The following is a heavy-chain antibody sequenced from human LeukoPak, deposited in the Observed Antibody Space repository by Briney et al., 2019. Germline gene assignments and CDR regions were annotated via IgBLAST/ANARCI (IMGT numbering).Heavy chain of an antibody. CDR3: AISTGWYRFDY. D-gene: IGHD6-19*01. CDR1: GYTFTNYD. J-gene: IGHJ4*02. CDR2: MRPNTGDT. Sequence: ASAKVSCRASGYTFTNYDFNWVRQAPGQGLEWLRWMRPNTGDTHSALKFQGRVTMTRDTSITTAYMELSSLASDDTAVYFCAISTGWYRFDYWGQGTKVTVSS. V-gene: IGHV1-8*01.